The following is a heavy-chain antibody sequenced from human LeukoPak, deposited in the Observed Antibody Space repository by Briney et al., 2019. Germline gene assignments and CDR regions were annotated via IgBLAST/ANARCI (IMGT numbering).Heavy chain of an antibody. V-gene: IGHV4-59*12. J-gene: IGHJ4*02. Sequence: SETLSLTCTVSGGSISSYYWSWIRQPPGKGLEWIGYIYYTGSTNYNPSLKSRVTISVDTSKNQFSLKLSSVTAADTAVYYCARGGGNSLDYWGQGTLVTVSS. CDR2: IYYTGST. D-gene: IGHD2/OR15-2a*01. CDR3: ARGGGNSLDY. CDR1: GGSISSYY.